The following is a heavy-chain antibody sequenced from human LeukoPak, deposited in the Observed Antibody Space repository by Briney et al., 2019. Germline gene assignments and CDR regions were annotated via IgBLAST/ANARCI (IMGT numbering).Heavy chain of an antibody. V-gene: IGHV1-69*04. D-gene: IGHD3-22*01. CDR2: IIPILGIA. CDR3: ARGGYYDSSGYPDY. J-gene: IGHJ4*02. CDR1: GGTFSSYA. Sequence: SVKVSCKASGGTFSSYAISWVRQAPGQGLEWMGRIIPILGIANYAQKFQGRVTITADKSTSTAYMELSSLRSEDTAVYYCARGGYYDSSGYPDYWGQGTLVTVSS.